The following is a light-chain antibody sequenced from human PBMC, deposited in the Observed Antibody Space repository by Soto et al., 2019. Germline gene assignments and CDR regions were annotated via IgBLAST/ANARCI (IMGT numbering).Light chain of an antibody. Sequence: QSVLTQPPSVSAAPGQKVTISSSGSSSNIGNNYVSWYQQLPGTAPKLLIYDNNKRPSGIPDRFSGSKSGTSATLGITGLQTGDEADYYCGTWDSSLSAYVFGTGTKVT. J-gene: IGLJ1*01. V-gene: IGLV1-51*01. CDR3: GTWDSSLSAYV. CDR2: DNN. CDR1: SSNIGNNY.